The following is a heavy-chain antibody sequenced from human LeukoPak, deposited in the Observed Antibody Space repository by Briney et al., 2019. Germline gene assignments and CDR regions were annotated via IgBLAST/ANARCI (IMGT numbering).Heavy chain of an antibody. CDR1: GYTFTSYG. J-gene: IGHJ4*02. Sequence: GASVKVSCKTAGYTFTSYGISWVRQAPGQGLEWMGWISAYNGNTNYAQKLQGRVTMTTDTSTSTAYMELRSLRSDDTAVYYCARSGPYSSSWYTDYWGQGTLVTVSS. V-gene: IGHV1-18*01. CDR3: ARSGPYSSSWYTDY. CDR2: ISAYNGNT. D-gene: IGHD6-13*01.